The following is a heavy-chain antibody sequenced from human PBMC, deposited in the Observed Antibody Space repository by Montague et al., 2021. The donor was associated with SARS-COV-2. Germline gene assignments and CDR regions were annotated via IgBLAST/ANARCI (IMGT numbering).Heavy chain of an antibody. CDR2: ISGSGGRT. V-gene: IGHV3-23*01. Sequence: SLRLSCAASGFTFSSYGMSWVRQAPGKGLEWVSSISGSGGRTYYADSVKGRFTISRDNSKNMLYLQMNSLRADDTAIYYCAKRPLGGAFDIWGQGIMVTVSS. CDR1: GFTFSSYG. CDR3: AKRPLGGAFDI. J-gene: IGHJ3*02. D-gene: IGHD7-27*01.